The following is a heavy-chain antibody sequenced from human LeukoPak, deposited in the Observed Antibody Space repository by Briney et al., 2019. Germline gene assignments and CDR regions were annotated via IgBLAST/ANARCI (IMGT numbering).Heavy chain of an antibody. V-gene: IGHV3-30*18. CDR2: ISYDGSNK. CDR1: GFTFSSYG. J-gene: IGHJ4*02. CDR3: AKSSRPLRYFDWLLLS. Sequence: GGSLRLSCAASGFTFSSYGMHWVRQAPGKGLEWVAVISYDGSNKYYADSVKGRFTISRDNSKNTLYLQMNSLRAEDTAVYYCAKSSRPLRYFDWLLLSGGQGTLVTVSS. D-gene: IGHD3-9*01.